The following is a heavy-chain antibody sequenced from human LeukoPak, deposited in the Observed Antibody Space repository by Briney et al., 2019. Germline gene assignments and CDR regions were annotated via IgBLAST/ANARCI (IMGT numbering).Heavy chain of an antibody. J-gene: IGHJ4*02. Sequence: GGSLRLSCAASGFTFSDYYMSWIRQAPGTGLEWVSYISSSGSTIYYADSVKGRFTISRDNAKNSLYLQMNSLRAEDTAVYYCARIGLAVAGTALMSYFDCWGQGTLVTVSS. CDR3: ARIGLAVAGTALMSYFDC. V-gene: IGHV3-11*04. CDR1: GFTFSDYY. CDR2: ISSSGSTI. D-gene: IGHD6-19*01.